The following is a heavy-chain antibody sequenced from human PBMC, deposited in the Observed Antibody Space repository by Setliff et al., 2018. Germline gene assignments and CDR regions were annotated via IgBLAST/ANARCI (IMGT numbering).Heavy chain of an antibody. CDR2: INPNSGGT. CDR1: GYTFTGYY. Sequence: ASVKVSCKASGYTFTGYYIHWVRQAPGQGLEWMGYINPNSGGTSSAQNFQGRITITRDTSIDTAFMELSRLTSDDTAMYYCATEMGLKHLDYWGQGTLVTVSS. D-gene: IGHD1-26*01. V-gene: IGHV1-2*02. CDR3: ATEMGLKHLDY. J-gene: IGHJ4*02.